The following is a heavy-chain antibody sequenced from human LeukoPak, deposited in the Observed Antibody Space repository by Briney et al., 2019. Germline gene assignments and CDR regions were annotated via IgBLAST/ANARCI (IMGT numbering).Heavy chain of an antibody. CDR2: IYYSGST. Sequence: MGYIYYSGSTIYNPSRRSRVTISGDTSKNQFSLKRSSVTAADTAVYYCARLEDEDYFDYWGQGTLVTVSS. CDR3: ARLEDEDYFDY. V-gene: IGHV4-59*08. J-gene: IGHJ4*02. D-gene: IGHD1-1*01.